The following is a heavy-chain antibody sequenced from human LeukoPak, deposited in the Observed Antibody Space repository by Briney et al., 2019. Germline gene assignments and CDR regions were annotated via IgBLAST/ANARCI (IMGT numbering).Heavy chain of an antibody. CDR1: SASISSFY. J-gene: IGHJ3*02. CDR2: VSISTT. CDR3: ARRSIYSRTLSDAFDI. D-gene: IGHD6-13*01. V-gene: IGHV4-4*07. Sequence: PSETLSLTCTVSSASISSFYWSWIRQPAGKGLEWIGRVSISTTTYNPSLKSRVTMSIDTSKNQFSLQLSSVTAADTAIYSCARRSIYSRTLSDAFDIWGQGTMVTVSS.